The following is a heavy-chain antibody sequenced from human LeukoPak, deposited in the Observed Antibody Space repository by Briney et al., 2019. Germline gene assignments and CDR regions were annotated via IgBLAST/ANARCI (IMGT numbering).Heavy chain of an antibody. CDR3: ARAQPTIFGVVRRWFDP. Sequence: SETLSLTCAVYGGSFSRYYWSWIRQPPGKGLEWIGEINHSGSTNYKPSLKSRVTISVDTSKNQFSLKLSSVTAADTAVYYCARAQPTIFGVVRRWFDPWGQGTLVTVSS. CDR1: GGSFSRYY. D-gene: IGHD3-3*01. J-gene: IGHJ5*02. V-gene: IGHV4-34*01. CDR2: INHSGST.